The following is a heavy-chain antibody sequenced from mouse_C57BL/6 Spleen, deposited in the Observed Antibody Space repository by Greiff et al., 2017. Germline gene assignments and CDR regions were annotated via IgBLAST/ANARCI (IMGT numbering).Heavy chain of an antibody. D-gene: IGHD1-1*01. J-gene: IGHJ1*03. CDR1: GYAFSSSW. Sequence: VQLQQSGPELVKPGASVKISCKASGYAFSSSWMNWVKQRPGKGLEWIGRIYPGDGDTNYNGKFKGKATLTADKSSSTAYMQLSSLTSEDSAVYFCAREITTVVAPYFDVWGTGTTVTVSS. V-gene: IGHV1-82*01. CDR3: AREITTVVAPYFDV. CDR2: IYPGDGDT.